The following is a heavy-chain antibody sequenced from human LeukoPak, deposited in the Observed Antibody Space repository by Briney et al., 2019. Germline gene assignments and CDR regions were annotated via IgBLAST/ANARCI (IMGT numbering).Heavy chain of an antibody. V-gene: IGHV3-48*02. CDR1: GFTLSSYS. J-gene: IGHJ4*02. CDR3: ASDILTERRFDY. Sequence: GGSLRLSCTASGFTLSSYSMSWVRQAPGKGLEWVSYITSSSSTIYYADSVKGRFTISRDNAKNLLYLQMNSLRDEDTAVYYCASDILTERRFDYWGQGTLVTVSS. CDR2: ITSSSSTI. D-gene: IGHD3-9*01.